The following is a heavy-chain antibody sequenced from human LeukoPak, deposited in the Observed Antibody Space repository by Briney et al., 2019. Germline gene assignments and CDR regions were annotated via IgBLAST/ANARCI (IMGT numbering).Heavy chain of an antibody. Sequence: PSETLSLTCAVYGGSFSGYYWSWIRQPPGKGLEWIGEINHSGSTNYNPSLKSRVTISVDTSKNQFSLKLSSVTAADTAVYYCARAFFGPYYGSGSYGRFDPWGQGTLVTVSS. J-gene: IGHJ5*02. CDR1: GGSFSGYY. CDR2: INHSGST. D-gene: IGHD3-10*01. V-gene: IGHV4-34*01. CDR3: ARAFFGPYYGSGSYGRFDP.